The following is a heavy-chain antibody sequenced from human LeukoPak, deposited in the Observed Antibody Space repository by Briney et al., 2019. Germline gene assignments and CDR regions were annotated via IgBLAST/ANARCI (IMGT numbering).Heavy chain of an antibody. Sequence: SETPSLTCAVYGGSFSGYYWSWIRQPPGKGLEWIGEINHSGSTNYNPSLKSRVTISVDTSKNQFSLKLSSVTAADTAVYYCASPGREADTTFDTWGQGTMVTVSS. CDR2: INHSGST. D-gene: IGHD1-26*01. V-gene: IGHV4-34*01. CDR3: ASPGREADTTFDT. J-gene: IGHJ3*02. CDR1: GGSFSGYY.